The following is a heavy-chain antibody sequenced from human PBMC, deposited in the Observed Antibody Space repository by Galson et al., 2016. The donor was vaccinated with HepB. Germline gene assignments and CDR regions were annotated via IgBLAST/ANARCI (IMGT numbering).Heavy chain of an antibody. CDR2: ISAYSVNT. D-gene: IGHD6-13*01. V-gene: IGHV1-18*04. Sequence: SVKVSCKASGYTLTTYGISWVRQAPGQGLEWMGWISAYSVNTNYAQKFQGRVTMTTDTSTSTAYMELRSLRSDDTAGYYCAREYSSSWCLDYWGQGTMVTVSS. J-gene: IGHJ3*01. CDR3: AREYSSSWCLDY. CDR1: GYTLTTYG.